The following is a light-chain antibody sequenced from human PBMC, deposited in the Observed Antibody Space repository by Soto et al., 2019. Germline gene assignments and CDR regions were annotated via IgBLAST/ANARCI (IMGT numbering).Light chain of an antibody. CDR2: DNN. CDR1: SSNIGNNY. CDR3: GTWDSSLTIFV. Sequence: QSVLTQPPSVSAAPGQKVTISCSGSSSNIGNNYVSWYQQLPGTAPKLLIYDNNKRPSGIPDRFSGSKSGTSATLGITGLQTGDESDYYCGTWDSSLTIFVVRPGTKVPVL. V-gene: IGLV1-51*01. J-gene: IGLJ1*01.